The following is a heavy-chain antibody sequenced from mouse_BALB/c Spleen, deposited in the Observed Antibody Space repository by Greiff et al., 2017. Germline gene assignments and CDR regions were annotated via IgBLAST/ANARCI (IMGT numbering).Heavy chain of an antibody. CDR3: ARGSTMIPFDY. Sequence: EVQLQQSGPELVKPGASVKISCKASGYSFTGYYMHWVKQSHVKSLEWIGRINPYNGATSYNQNFKDKASLTVDKSSGTAYMELHSLTSEDSAVYYCARGSTMIPFDYWGQGTTLTVSS. D-gene: IGHD2-4*01. CDR2: INPYNGAT. J-gene: IGHJ2*01. V-gene: IGHV1-26*01. CDR1: GYSFTGYY.